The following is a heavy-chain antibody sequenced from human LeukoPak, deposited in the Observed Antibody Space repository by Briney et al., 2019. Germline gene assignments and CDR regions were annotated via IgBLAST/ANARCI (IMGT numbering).Heavy chain of an antibody. CDR3: ASGGDGYNNFDY. V-gene: IGHV3-7*01. J-gene: IGHJ4*02. D-gene: IGHD5-24*01. CDR1: GFSFSSYG. Sequence: GGSLRLSCVAGFSFSSYGMHWVRQAPGKGLEWVANIKQDGSEKYYVDSVKGRFTISRDNAKNSLYLQMNSLRAEDTAVYYCASGGDGYNNFDYWGPGTLVTVSS. CDR2: IKQDGSEK.